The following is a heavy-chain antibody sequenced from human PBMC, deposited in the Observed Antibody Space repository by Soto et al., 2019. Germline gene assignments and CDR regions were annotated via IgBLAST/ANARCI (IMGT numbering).Heavy chain of an antibody. CDR2: ISAYNGNT. V-gene: IGHV1-18*01. D-gene: IGHD5-12*01. J-gene: IGHJ4*02. CDR1: GYTDTSYG. CDR3: VRDSPIGSTFSGYDGIDY. Sequence: VSSRASGYTDTSYGISWVRQATGKGLEWMGWISAYNGNTNYAQKLQGRVTMTTDTSTSTAYMELRSLRSEDTAVYYCVRDSPIGSTFSGYDGIDYWGQGTLVTVSS.